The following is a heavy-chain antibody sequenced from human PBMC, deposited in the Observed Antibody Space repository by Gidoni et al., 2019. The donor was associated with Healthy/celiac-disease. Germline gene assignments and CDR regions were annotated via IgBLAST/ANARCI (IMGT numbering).Heavy chain of an antibody. CDR1: GFTVSSNY. CDR3: ARDGELVYYYGMDV. D-gene: IGHD3-10*01. V-gene: IGHV3-66*01. CDR2: IYSGGST. J-gene: IGHJ6*02. Sequence: EVQLVESGGGLVQPGGSLRLSCAASGFTVSSNYMSWVRQAPGKGLEWVSVIYSGGSTYYADSVKGRFTISRDNSKNTLYLQMNSLRAEDTAVYYCARDGELVYYYGMDVWGQGTTVTVSS.